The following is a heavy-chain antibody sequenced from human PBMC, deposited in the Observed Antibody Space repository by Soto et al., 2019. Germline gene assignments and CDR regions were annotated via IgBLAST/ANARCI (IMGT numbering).Heavy chain of an antibody. CDR2: INPSGGST. J-gene: IGHJ6*02. V-gene: IGHV1-46*01. D-gene: IGHD2-2*01. Sequence: ASVKVSCKAPGYTFTSYYMHWVRQAPGQGLEWMGIINPSGGSTSYAQKFQGRVTMTRDTSTSTVYMELSSLRSEDTAVYYCARDCVWIPDIVVVPAAGYGMDVWGQGTTVTVSS. CDR3: ARDCVWIPDIVVVPAAGYGMDV. CDR1: GYTFTSYY.